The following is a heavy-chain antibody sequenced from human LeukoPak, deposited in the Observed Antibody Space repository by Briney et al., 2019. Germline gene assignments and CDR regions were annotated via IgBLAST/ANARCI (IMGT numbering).Heavy chain of an antibody. Sequence: GGSLRLSCAASGFTFSSYAMHWVRQAPGKGLEWVAVISYDGSNKYYADSVKGRFTISRDNSKNTLYLQMNSLRAEDTAVYYCASGSTVVPAAIRYYFDYWGQGTLVTVSS. CDR2: ISYDGSNK. CDR3: ASGSTVVPAAIRYYFDY. V-gene: IGHV3-30*01. J-gene: IGHJ4*02. D-gene: IGHD2-2*01. CDR1: GFTFSSYA.